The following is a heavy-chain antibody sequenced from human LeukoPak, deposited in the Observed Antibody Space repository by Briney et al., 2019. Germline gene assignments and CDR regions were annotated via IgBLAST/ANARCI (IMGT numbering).Heavy chain of an antibody. V-gene: IGHV1-46*01. D-gene: IGHD5-24*01. CDR3: ARDLAEMATITYYYYMDV. CDR1: GYTFTSDY. J-gene: IGHJ6*03. CDR2: INPSGGST. Sequence: ASVKVSCKASGYTFTSDYMHWVRQAPGQGLERMGIINPSGGSTSYAQKFQGRVTMTRDTSTSTVYMELSSLRSEDTAVYYCARDLAEMATITYYYYMDVWGKGTTVTVSS.